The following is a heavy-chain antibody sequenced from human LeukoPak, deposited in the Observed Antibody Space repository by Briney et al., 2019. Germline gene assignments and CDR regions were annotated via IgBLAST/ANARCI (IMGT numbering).Heavy chain of an antibody. D-gene: IGHD4-23*01. CDR1: GFTFSSYA. CDR3: ARELYGGKGFLDY. Sequence: GGSLRLSCAASGFTFSSYAMHWVRQAPGKGLEWVAVISYDGSNKYYADSVKGRFTISRDNSKNTLYLQMNSLRAEDTAVYYCARELYGGKGFLDYWGQGTLVTVSS. J-gene: IGHJ4*02. CDR2: ISYDGSNK. V-gene: IGHV3-30*01.